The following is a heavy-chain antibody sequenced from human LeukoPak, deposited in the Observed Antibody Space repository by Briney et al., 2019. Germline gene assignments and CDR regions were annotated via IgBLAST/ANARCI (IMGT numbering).Heavy chain of an antibody. CDR1: GFTFSDYS. V-gene: IGHV3-21*04. Sequence: PGGSLRLSCAGSGFTFSDYSMNWVRQAPGKGLEWVSSISSIRSYIYYGDSVKGRFTISRDNAKNSLYLQMNSLRVEDTAVYYCAKDSKIVGPTFRSYHYMDVWGKGTTVTVSS. D-gene: IGHD1-26*01. CDR3: AKDSKIVGPTFRSYHYMDV. CDR2: ISSIRSYI. J-gene: IGHJ6*03.